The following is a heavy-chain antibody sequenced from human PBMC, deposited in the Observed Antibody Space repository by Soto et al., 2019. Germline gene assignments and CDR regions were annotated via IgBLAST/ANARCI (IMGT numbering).Heavy chain of an antibody. CDR1: GYTFTSHS. J-gene: IGHJ4*02. V-gene: IGHV1-3*05. D-gene: IGHD7-27*01. Sequence: QVQVVQSGAEEKKPGASVKVSCKASGYTFTSHSMHWVRQAPGHRLEWMGWINTGNGNTKYSQKFQGRVTITRDTAASTAFMELSSLGSEDTAVYFCAGDDGSNSYYFDYRGQGTLVTVSS. CDR2: INTGNGNT. CDR3: AGDDGSNSYYFDY.